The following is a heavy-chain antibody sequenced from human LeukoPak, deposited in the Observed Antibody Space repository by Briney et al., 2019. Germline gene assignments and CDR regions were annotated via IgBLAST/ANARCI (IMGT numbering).Heavy chain of an antibody. CDR1: GGTFTSYY. Sequence: ASVKVSCKASGGTFTSYYMHWVRQAPGQGLEWMGIINPSGGSTSYAQKFQGRVTMTRDTSTSTVYMELSSLRSEDTAVYYCARDSEHIVLTLYAMGYWGQGTLVTVSS. CDR3: ARDSEHIVLTLYAMGY. V-gene: IGHV1-46*01. J-gene: IGHJ4*02. CDR2: INPSGGST. D-gene: IGHD2-8*01.